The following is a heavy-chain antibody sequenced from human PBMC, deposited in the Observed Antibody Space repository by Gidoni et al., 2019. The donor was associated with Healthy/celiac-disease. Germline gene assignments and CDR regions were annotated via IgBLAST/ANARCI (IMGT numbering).Heavy chain of an antibody. CDR1: RFTFSIYV. D-gene: IGHD3-16*01. J-gene: IGHJ4*02. CDR3: ARDCVMITFGGEAIDY. Sequence: QVQLVESGGGVVQPGRSLRLSCAASRFTFSIYVMHWVRQAPGKGLECLAVISYDGRNKYYEDSVKCRFNISRDKSKNTMYLQMNRLRAEDTAVYYCARDCVMITFGGEAIDYWGQGTLVTVSS. V-gene: IGHV3-30*04. CDR2: ISYDGRNK.